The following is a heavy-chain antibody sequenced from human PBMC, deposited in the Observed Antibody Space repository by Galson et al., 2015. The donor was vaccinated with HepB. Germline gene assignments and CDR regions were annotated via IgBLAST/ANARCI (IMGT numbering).Heavy chain of an antibody. CDR1: GGSFSGYY. CDR2: TNRSGST. Sequence: SETLSLTCAVYGGSFSGYYWSWIRQPPGRGLEWIGETNRSGSTNYKPPLKSRVAISLDTSKNQFSLKLRSVTAADTAVYYCARGPDYYDSSVSYGMDVWGQGTTVTVSS. J-gene: IGHJ6*02. V-gene: IGHV4-34*01. D-gene: IGHD3-22*01. CDR3: ARGPDYYDSSVSYGMDV.